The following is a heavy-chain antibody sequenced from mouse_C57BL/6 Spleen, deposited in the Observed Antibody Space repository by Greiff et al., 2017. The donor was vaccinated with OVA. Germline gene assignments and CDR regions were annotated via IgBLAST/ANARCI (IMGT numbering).Heavy chain of an antibody. J-gene: IGHJ2*01. Sequence: VHLVESGPGLVQPSQSLSITCTVSGFSLTSYGVHWVRQSPGKGLEWLGVIWSGGSTDYNAAFISRLSISKDNSKSQVFFKMNSLQADDTAIYYCARNMVTTYFDYWGQGTTLTVSS. CDR2: IWSGGST. CDR3: ARNMVTTYFDY. V-gene: IGHV2-2*01. CDR1: GFSLTSYG. D-gene: IGHD2-2*01.